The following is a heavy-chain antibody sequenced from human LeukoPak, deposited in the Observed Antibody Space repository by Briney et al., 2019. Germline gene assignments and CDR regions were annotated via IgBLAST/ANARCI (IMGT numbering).Heavy chain of an antibody. D-gene: IGHD2-15*01. CDR1: GFTFSSYE. CDR3: ARSGQRRCSGGTCYPYYFDY. CDR2: ISSGSNYI. Sequence: GGSLRLSCAASGFTFSSYEMNWVRQAPGKGLEWVSSISSGSNYIYYADSVKGRFTISRDNAKNSLHLQMNSLRAEDTAVYYCARSGQRRCSGGTCYPYYFDYWGQGTLVTVSS. V-gene: IGHV3-21*01. J-gene: IGHJ4*02.